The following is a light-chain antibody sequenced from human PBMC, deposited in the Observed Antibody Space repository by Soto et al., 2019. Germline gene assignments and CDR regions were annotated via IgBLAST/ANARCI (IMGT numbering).Light chain of an antibody. CDR3: QQLITYPFT. J-gene: IGKJ3*01. Sequence: DIQLTQSPSSLSASVGDRVTITCRASQGISSYLAWYQQKPGKAPNLLIYAASTLQSGVPSRFSGSGSGTDFTLTISSLQPEDFATYYCQQLITYPFTFGPGTKVDI. V-gene: IGKV1-9*01. CDR1: QGISSY. CDR2: AAS.